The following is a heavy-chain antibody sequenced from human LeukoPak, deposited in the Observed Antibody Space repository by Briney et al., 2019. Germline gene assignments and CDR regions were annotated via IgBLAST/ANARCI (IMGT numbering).Heavy chain of an antibody. CDR3: ARTQYSYGSRNDY. V-gene: IGHV5-51*01. J-gene: IGHJ4*02. D-gene: IGHD5-18*01. CDR2: MYPGDSDT. Sequence: GESLKISCKGSGYIFTSYWIGWVRQMPGKGLEWMGVMYPGDSDTRYSPSFQGQVTISADKSISTAYLQWSSLKASDTAMYYCARTQYSYGSRNDYWGQGTLVTVSS. CDR1: GYIFTSYW.